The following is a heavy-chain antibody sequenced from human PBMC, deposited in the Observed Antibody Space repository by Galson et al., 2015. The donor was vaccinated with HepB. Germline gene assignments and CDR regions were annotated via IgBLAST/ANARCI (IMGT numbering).Heavy chain of an antibody. J-gene: IGHJ3*01. CDR2: INVGNGNT. Sequence: SVKVSCKASGYTFPRHAIHWVRQAPGQRLEWMGWINVGNGNTKHAQKFHDRFTITRDISASTAYMELRSLRSEDTAVYYCARVAATGYPFDTYDFWGQGTRVTVSS. CDR1: GYTFPRHA. D-gene: IGHD5-12*01. CDR3: ARVAATGYPFDTYDF. V-gene: IGHV1-3*01.